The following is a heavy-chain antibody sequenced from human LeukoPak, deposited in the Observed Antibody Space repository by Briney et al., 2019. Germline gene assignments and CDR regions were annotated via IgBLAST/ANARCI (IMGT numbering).Heavy chain of an antibody. Sequence: PSGTLSLTCTVSGYSISSGYFWDWIRQPPGKGLEWIGTIYQSGSTFYNPSVKSRVTISKDTSKNQFSLKLSSVTAADTAVYYCATGYSNGWTSDFDYWGQGILVTVSS. V-gene: IGHV4-38-2*02. CDR3: ATGYSNGWTSDFDY. CDR1: GYSISSGYF. J-gene: IGHJ4*02. D-gene: IGHD6-19*01. CDR2: IYQSGST.